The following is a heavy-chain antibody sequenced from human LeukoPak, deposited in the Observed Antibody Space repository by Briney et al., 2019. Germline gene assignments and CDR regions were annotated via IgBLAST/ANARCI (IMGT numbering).Heavy chain of an antibody. Sequence: GGSLRLSCAASGFTFSSYGMHWVRQAPGKGLEWVAVISYDGSNKYYADSVKGRFTISRDNSKNMLYLQMNSLRAEDTAVYYCARDQPFPNAGSDYWGQGTLVTVSS. CDR3: ARDQPFPNAGSDY. CDR2: ISYDGSNK. V-gene: IGHV3-30*03. CDR1: GFTFSSYG. J-gene: IGHJ4*02. D-gene: IGHD1-14*01.